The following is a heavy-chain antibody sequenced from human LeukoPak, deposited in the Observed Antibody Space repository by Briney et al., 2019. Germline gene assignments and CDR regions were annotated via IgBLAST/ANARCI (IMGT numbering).Heavy chain of an antibody. CDR3: ARVTYDVTLDY. D-gene: IGHD3-22*01. Sequence: SENLSLTCTVSGGSISSYYWSWIRQPPGKGLEWIGYIYYSGSTNYNPSLKSRVTISVDTSKNQFSLKLSSVTAADTAVYYCARVTYDVTLDYWGQGTLVTVSS. CDR2: IYYSGST. V-gene: IGHV4-59*01. J-gene: IGHJ4*02. CDR1: GGSISSYY.